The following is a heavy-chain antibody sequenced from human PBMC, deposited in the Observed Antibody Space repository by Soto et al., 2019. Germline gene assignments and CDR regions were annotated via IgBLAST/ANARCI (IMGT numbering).Heavy chain of an antibody. D-gene: IGHD3-16*01. CDR2: ISYDGSNK. CDR1: GFTFSSYG. V-gene: IGHV3-30*18. J-gene: IGHJ6*03. Sequence: GGSLRLSCAASGFTFSSYGMHWVRQAPGKGLEWVAVISYDGSNKYYADSVKGRFTISRDNSKNTLYLQMNSLRAEDTAVYYCAKDLSHYDYIWGSPYYYMDVWGKGTTVTVSS. CDR3: AKDLSHYDYIWGSPYYYMDV.